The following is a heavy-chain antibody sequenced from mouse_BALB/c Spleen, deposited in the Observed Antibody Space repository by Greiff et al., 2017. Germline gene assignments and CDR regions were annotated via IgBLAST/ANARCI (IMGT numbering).Heavy chain of an antibody. Sequence: VKLMESGPGLVKPSQSLSLTCTVTGYSITSDYAWNWIRQFPGNKLEWMGYISYSGSTSYNPSLKSRISITRDTSKNQFFLQLNSVTTEDTATYYCARGKVYYGNFYAMDYWGQGTSVTVSS. J-gene: IGHJ4*01. D-gene: IGHD2-1*01. V-gene: IGHV3-2*02. CDR1: GYSITSDYA. CDR2: ISYSGST. CDR3: ARGKVYYGNFYAMDY.